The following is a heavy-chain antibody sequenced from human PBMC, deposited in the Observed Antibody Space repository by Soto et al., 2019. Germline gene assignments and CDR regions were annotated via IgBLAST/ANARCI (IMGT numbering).Heavy chain of an antibody. V-gene: IGHV3-74*01. CDR3: ARRCNRPNCYGMDV. D-gene: IGHD6-6*01. CDR1: GFTFKNYW. Sequence: PGGSLRLSCEASGFTFKNYWVHWVRQAPGKGLVWVSRINSDGSNTRYADSVQGRFTISRDNANNTLFLQMNSLKVADTAVYFWARRCNRPNCYGMDVWGQGTTVTVSS. J-gene: IGHJ6*02. CDR2: INSDGSNT.